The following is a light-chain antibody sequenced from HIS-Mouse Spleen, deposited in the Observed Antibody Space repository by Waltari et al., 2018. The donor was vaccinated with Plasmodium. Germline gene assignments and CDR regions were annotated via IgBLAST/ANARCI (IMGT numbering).Light chain of an antibody. CDR2: GAS. V-gene: IGKV3-20*01. CDR3: QQYGSSPWS. CDR1: QSVSSSY. J-gene: IGKJ1*01. Sequence: ELVLTQSPGTLSLSPGERATLSCRASQSVSSSYLAWYQQKPGQAPRLLIYGASIRATGIPDRFSGSGSGTDFTLTISRLVPEDFAVYYWQQYGSSPWSFGQGTKVEIK.